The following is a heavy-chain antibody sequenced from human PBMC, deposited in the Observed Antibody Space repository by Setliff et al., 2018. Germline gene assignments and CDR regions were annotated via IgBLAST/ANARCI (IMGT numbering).Heavy chain of an antibody. D-gene: IGHD3-3*01. V-gene: IGHV1-2*06. Sequence: ASVKVSCKAFGYTFTDYYIHWVRQAPGQGLEWMGRVNPASGGTNYAQRFQGRVSMTRDTSITTAYMELTRLTSDDTAVYYCARSPPTSTYYDFWSGYSYYFDYWGQGTLVTVSS. CDR3: ARSPPTSTYYDFWSGYSYYFDY. CDR2: VNPASGGT. CDR1: GYTFTDYY. J-gene: IGHJ4*02.